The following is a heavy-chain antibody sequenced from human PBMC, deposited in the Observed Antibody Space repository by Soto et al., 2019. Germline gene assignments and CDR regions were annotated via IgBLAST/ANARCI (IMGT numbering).Heavy chain of an antibody. D-gene: IGHD3-22*01. J-gene: IGHJ4*02. Sequence: QVQLQESGPGLVKPSQTLSLTCTVSGESISSADFSWSWIRQHPGKGLEWIGYMRHSRSTFYNPSLRSRLHISVGPSANQVSLRLTSVTAADTAVYYCAGRRPYYIDSSPYVEAYWGQGTLVTVSS. CDR2: MRHSRST. CDR3: AGRRPYYIDSSPYVEAY. CDR1: GESISSADFS. V-gene: IGHV4-31*03.